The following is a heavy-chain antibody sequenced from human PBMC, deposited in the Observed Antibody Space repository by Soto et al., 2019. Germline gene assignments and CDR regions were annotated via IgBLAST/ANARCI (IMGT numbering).Heavy chain of an antibody. CDR1: GGTFSRHS. J-gene: IGHJ4*02. CDR3: AREGPLYKNNNYYSLF. D-gene: IGHD3-22*01. V-gene: IGHV1-69*13. Sequence: SVKVSCKASGGTFSRHSINWVRQAPGQGLEWMGGIIPMFGKPNYAQKFQGRVTITADESTRTVYMELSSLRSEDTAVYYCAREGPLYKNNNYYSLFWGQETLFTFPS. CDR2: IIPMFGKP.